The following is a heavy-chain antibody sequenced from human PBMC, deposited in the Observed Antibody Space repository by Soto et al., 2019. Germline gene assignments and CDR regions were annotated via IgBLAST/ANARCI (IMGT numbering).Heavy chain of an antibody. CDR3: ARRGISPKDWFDP. J-gene: IGHJ5*02. D-gene: IGHD6-13*01. CDR2: IYYSGST. V-gene: IGHV4-31*03. Sequence: QVQLQESGPGLAKPSQTLSLTCTVSGGSISSGGYYWSWIRQHPGKGLEWIGYIYYSGSTYYNPSLKSRVTISVDTSKNQFSLKLSSVTAADTAVYYCARRGISPKDWFDPWGQGTLVTVSS. CDR1: GGSISSGGYY.